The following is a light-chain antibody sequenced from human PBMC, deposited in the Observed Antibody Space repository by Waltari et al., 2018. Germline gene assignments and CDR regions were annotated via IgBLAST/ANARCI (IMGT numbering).Light chain of an antibody. CDR3: YSAADNSRV. Sequence: SFELRQPSSVSVSPGQTAKITCSGDVLLKNYGRWIQQKPGQAPVLVIFRDSERPPGIPERFSGSSSGTTVTLTITGVQVEDEADYYCYSAADNSRVFGGGTKLTVL. V-gene: IGLV3-27*01. J-gene: IGLJ3*02. CDR2: RDS. CDR1: VLLKNY.